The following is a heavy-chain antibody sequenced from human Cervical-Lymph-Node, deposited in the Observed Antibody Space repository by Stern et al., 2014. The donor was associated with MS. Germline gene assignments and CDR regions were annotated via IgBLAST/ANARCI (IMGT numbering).Heavy chain of an antibody. CDR3: ARGGIFGVVAFDF. V-gene: IGHV1-46*01. Sequence: QVQLVQSGAEVKKPGASVKVSCKASGYTFTSNYVHWVRQAPGQGLEWMAIINPSGGRATYAQKFQGRVTVTRDTSTSTVYMELSSLRSDDTAVYFCARGGIFGVVAFDFWGQGTMVTVSS. D-gene: IGHD3-3*01. CDR1: GYTFTSNY. J-gene: IGHJ3*01. CDR2: INPSGGRA.